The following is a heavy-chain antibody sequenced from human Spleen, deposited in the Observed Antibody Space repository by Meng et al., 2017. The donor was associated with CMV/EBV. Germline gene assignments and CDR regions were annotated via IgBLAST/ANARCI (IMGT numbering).Heavy chain of an antibody. J-gene: IGHJ3*02. D-gene: IGHD1-1*01. CDR2: IYPGDSDT. CDR1: GYSFTTYW. V-gene: IGHV5-51*01. Sequence: GGSLRLSCKGSGYSFTTYWIGWVRRMPGKALECMGIIYPGDSDTRYSPSFQGQVTISADKSISTAYLQWSSLKASDTAMYYCARHLLLEPWGGAFDIWGQGTMVTVSS. CDR3: ARHLLLEPWGGAFDI.